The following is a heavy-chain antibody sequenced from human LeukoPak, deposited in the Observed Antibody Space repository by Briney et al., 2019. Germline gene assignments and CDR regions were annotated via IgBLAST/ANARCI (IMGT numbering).Heavy chain of an antibody. V-gene: IGHV3-48*04. CDR3: ARAGYYYDSSGYYYFDY. D-gene: IGHD3-22*01. CDR1: GFTFSSYS. J-gene: IGHJ4*02. Sequence: GGSLRLSCAASGFTFSSYSMNWVRQAPGKGLEWVSYISSSSSTIHYADSVKGRFTISRDNAKNSLYLQMNSLRAEDTAVYYCARAGYYYDSSGYYYFDYWGQGTLVTVSS. CDR2: ISSSSSTI.